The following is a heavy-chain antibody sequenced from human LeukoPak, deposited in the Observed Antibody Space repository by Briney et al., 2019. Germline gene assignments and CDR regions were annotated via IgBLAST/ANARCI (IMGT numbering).Heavy chain of an antibody. Sequence: AGGSLRLSCAASGFTFSSYWMSWVRQAPGKGLEWVANIKQDGSEKYYVDSVKGRFTISRDNSKNTLYLQMDSLRSDDTAVYYCAKSSAGITWFDPWGQGTLVIVSS. CDR3: AKSSAGITWFDP. J-gene: IGHJ5*02. CDR2: IKQDGSEK. CDR1: GFTFSSYW. D-gene: IGHD1-7*01. V-gene: IGHV3-7*01.